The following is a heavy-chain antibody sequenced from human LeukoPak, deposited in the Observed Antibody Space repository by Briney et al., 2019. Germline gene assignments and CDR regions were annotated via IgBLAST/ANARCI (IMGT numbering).Heavy chain of an antibody. J-gene: IGHJ5*02. D-gene: IGHD1-26*01. Sequence: PETLSLTCSVSGGSLTSGGIDWGWRRHHPGKGPEWIATIYDAGSTYNNPSLKRRVTISIHTSKNQFSRRGTCVTATATAIYRGARHSGSGSESPPFDPWGQGTLVSASS. CDR2: IYDAGST. CDR3: ARHSGSGSESPPFDP. CDR1: GGSLTSGGID. V-gene: IGHV4-39*01.